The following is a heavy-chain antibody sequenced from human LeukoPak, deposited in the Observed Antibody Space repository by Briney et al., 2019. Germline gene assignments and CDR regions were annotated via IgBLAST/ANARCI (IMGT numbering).Heavy chain of an antibody. Sequence: GGSLRLSCVVSGFSFEHYGMHWVRQAPGKGLEWLSLISSFGDDASYADSVKGRFTVSRDNTKGSLYLQMNSLTSDDSGLYYCAKDHAYFYDNRGLIWGQGTLVTVSS. CDR3: AKDHAYFYDNRGLI. V-gene: IGHV3-43*02. J-gene: IGHJ4*01. CDR2: ISSFGDDA. CDR1: GFSFEHYG. D-gene: IGHD3-22*01.